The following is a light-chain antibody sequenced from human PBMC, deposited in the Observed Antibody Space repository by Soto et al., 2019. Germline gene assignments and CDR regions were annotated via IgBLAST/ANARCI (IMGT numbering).Light chain of an antibody. J-gene: IGKJ2*02. Sequence: DIVMTQSPSTLSVSVGERVTLTCRASQSISSYLAWYQQKPGKAPKLLIYKASSRASGVPSRFSGSGSGTEFTLTISSLQPDDFATYYCQQYNSYPRTFGQGTKLEIK. CDR2: KAS. V-gene: IGKV1-5*03. CDR3: QQYNSYPRT. CDR1: QSISSY.